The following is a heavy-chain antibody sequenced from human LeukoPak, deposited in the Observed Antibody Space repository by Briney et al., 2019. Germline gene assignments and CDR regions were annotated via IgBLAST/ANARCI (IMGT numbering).Heavy chain of an antibody. CDR1: GGTFSSYA. CDR3: ARGVGLSRVVRGVSYFDY. J-gene: IGHJ4*02. Sequence: SVKVSCKASGGTFSSYAISWVRQAPGQGLEWMGGIIPIFGTANYAQKFQGRVTITTDESTSTAYMELSSLRSEDTAVYYCARGVGLSRVVRGVSYFDYWGQGTLVTVSS. D-gene: IGHD3-10*01. CDR2: IIPIFGTA. V-gene: IGHV1-69*05.